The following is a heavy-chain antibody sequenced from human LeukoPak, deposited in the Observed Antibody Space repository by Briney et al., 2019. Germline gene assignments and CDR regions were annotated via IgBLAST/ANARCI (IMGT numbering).Heavy chain of an antibody. V-gene: IGHV3-15*07. J-gene: IGHJ4*02. CDR1: GFTFTNAW. D-gene: IGHD1-1*01. CDR2: IKSKTDGGTT. CDR3: AKDSGWKDYYFDY. Sequence: GGSLRLSCAASGFTFTNAWMHWVRQAPGMGLEWVGRIKSKTDGGTTDYAAPVEGRFTISRDNSKNTLYLQMNSLRAEDTAVYYCAKDSGWKDYYFDYWGQGTLVTVSS.